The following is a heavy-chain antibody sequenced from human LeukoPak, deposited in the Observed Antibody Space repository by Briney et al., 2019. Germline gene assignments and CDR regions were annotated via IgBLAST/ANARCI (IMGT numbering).Heavy chain of an antibody. J-gene: IGHJ5*02. Sequence: ASVKVSCKASGYTFTDYYMHWVRQAPGQGLEWMGWINPNSGGTNYAQKFQGRVTMTRDTSISTAYMELSRLRSDDTAVYYCARVLAVRRCRWFDPWGQGTLVTVSS. CDR3: ARVLAVRRCRWFDP. D-gene: IGHD2-8*01. CDR1: GYTFTDYY. V-gene: IGHV1-2*02. CDR2: INPNSGGT.